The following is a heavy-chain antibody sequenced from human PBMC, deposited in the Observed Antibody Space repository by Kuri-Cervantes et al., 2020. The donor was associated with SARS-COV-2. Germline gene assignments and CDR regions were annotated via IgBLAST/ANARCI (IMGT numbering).Heavy chain of an antibody. J-gene: IGHJ6*02. V-gene: IGHV7-4-1*02. CDR1: RYTSFG. D-gene: IGHD2-8*02. Sequence: ASVKVSCKASRYTSFGITWVRQAPGQGLEWMGWINTKTGNPKYAQDFTGRFFFSLDTSVSTTYLQISSLEAADTAVYYCARDIEATYVLSPFYYGMDVWGQGTTVTVSS. CDR3: ARDIEATYVLSPFYYGMDV. CDR2: INTKTGNP.